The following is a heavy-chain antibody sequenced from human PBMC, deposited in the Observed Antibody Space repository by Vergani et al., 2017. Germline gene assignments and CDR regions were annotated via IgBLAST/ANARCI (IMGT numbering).Heavy chain of an antibody. CDR1: GGPISSYY. J-gene: IGHJ3*02. D-gene: IGHD2-21*02. V-gene: IGHV4-59*01. Sequence: QVQLQESGPGLVKPSETLSLTCTVSGGPISSYYWSWIRQPPGKGLEWIGYIHYSGSTNYNPSLKSRVTISVDTSKNQFSLKLSSVTAADTAVYYCARNPYCGGDCYSDAFDIWGQGTMVTVSS. CDR3: ARNPYCGGDCYSDAFDI. CDR2: IHYSGST.